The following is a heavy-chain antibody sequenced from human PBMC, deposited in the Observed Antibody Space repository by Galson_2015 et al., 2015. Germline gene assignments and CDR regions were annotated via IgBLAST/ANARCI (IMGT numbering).Heavy chain of an antibody. CDR1: GYSFTTYW. V-gene: IGHV5-51*01. CDR2: IYPGDSDS. Sequence: SGAAAKKPVESLKISCPSSGYSFTTYWIGWGRQLPGKVLEVMGIIYPGDSDSRYSPSFQGPVTMSTDKSISSANLQLSSLKTTDTAMYSCANPRAHAPGGICNDAFDIWGQGTLVTVSS. D-gene: IGHD2-15*01. J-gene: IGHJ3*02. CDR3: ANPRAHAPGGICNDAFDI.